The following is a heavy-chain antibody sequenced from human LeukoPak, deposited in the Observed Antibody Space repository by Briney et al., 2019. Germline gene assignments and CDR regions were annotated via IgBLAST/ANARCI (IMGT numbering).Heavy chain of an antibody. CDR3: ARGAKLRFLEWLARDYYYYMDV. D-gene: IGHD3-3*01. CDR2: IYYSGST. CDR1: GGSISSYY. Sequence: SETLSLTCTVSGGSISSYYWSWIRQPPGKGLEWIGYIYYSGSTNYNPSLKSRVTISVVTSKNQFSLKLSSVTAADTAVYYCARGAKLRFLEWLARDYYYYMDVWGKGTTVTVSS. V-gene: IGHV4-59*01. J-gene: IGHJ6*03.